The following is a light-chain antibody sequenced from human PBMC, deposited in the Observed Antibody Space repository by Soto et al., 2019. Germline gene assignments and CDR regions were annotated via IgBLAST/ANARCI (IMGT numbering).Light chain of an antibody. Sequence: EIGMTHSPATLSVYPWERATLSCRASQSVSSNLAWYQQKPGQAPRLLIYDAYNRATGIPPRFSGSGSGTDFTLTISSLEPEDSAVYYCQQRHMWPITFGQGTRLEIK. CDR3: QQRHMWPIT. CDR1: QSVSSN. V-gene: IGKV3-11*01. CDR2: DAY. J-gene: IGKJ5*01.